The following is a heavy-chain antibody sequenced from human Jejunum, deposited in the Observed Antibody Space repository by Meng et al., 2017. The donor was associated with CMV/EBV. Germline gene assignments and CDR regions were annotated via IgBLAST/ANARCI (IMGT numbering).Heavy chain of an antibody. D-gene: IGHD1-26*01. CDR1: GFGVRTDY. CDR3: ARFSIVGRTNAFDL. Sequence: SGFGVRTDYMGWVRQAPGKGLEWVSSIYIGSSTDYADSVKGRFTISRDNPKNTLILQMNNLRAEDTALYYCARFSIVGRTNAFDLWGHGTRVTVSS. J-gene: IGHJ3*01. V-gene: IGHV3-53*01. CDR2: IYIGSST.